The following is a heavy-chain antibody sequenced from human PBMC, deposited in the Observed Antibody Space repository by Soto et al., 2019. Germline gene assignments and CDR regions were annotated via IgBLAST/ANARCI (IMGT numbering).Heavy chain of an antibody. Sequence: ASVKVSCKASGYSFIGYYMHWVRQAPGQGLEWMGWINPKSGVTNYAQKFQGRVTMTRDTSITTAYMELSSLRSDDTAVYYCARGDVNWFDPWGREPWSPSPQ. J-gene: IGHJ5*02. D-gene: IGHD2-21*02. CDR3: ARGDVNWFDP. CDR1: GYSFIGYY. CDR2: INPKSGVT. V-gene: IGHV1-2*02.